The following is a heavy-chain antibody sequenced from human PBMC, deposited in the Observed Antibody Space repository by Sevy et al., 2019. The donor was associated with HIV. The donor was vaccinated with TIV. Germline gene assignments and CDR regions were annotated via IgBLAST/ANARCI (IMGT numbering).Heavy chain of an antibody. Sequence: ASVKVSCKVSGCTLTELSMHWVRQAPGKGLEWMGGFDPEDGETIYAQKFQGRVTMTEDTSTDTAYMELSSLRSEDTAVYYCATGEYSSSWYVIDYWGQGTLVTVSS. CDR2: FDPEDGET. CDR3: ATGEYSSSWYVIDY. J-gene: IGHJ4*02. CDR1: GCTLTELS. V-gene: IGHV1-24*01. D-gene: IGHD6-13*01.